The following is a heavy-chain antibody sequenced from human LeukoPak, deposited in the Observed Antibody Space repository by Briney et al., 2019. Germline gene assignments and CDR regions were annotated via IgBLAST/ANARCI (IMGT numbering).Heavy chain of an antibody. CDR1: GFTFSSHW. J-gene: IGHJ6*04. Sequence: GRSLRLSCAASGFTFSSHWMHWVRQAPGKGLVWVSRINSDGTSTNYADSVKGRFTISRDNAKNTLDLQMNSLRAEDTAVYYCAELGITMIGGVWGKGTTVTISS. CDR3: AELGITMIGGV. D-gene: IGHD3-10*02. V-gene: IGHV3-74*01. CDR2: INSDGTST.